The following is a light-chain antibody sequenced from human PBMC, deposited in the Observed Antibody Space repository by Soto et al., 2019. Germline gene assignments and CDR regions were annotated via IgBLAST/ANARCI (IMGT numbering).Light chain of an antibody. J-gene: IGLJ1*01. CDR1: SSSIGAGYD. CDR2: GNN. CDR3: QSYDSRLTAYV. V-gene: IGLV1-40*01. Sequence: QSVLTQPPSVSGSPGQRVTISCTGSSSSIGAGYDVHWYHQLPGAAPKLLVSGNNNRPSGVPDRFSASKSGTSASLAITGLQNEDEAKYYCQSYDSRLTAYVFGTGTKLTVL.